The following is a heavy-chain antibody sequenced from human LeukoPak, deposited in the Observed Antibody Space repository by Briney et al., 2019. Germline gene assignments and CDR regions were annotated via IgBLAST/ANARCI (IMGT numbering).Heavy chain of an antibody. Sequence: SVKVSCKASGGTFSSYAISWVRQAPGQGLKWMGGIIPIFGTANYAQKFQGRVTITTDESTSTAYMELSSLRSEDTAVYYCARGTIAAARFDPWGQGTLVTVSS. CDR3: ARGTIAAARFDP. CDR2: IIPIFGTA. CDR1: GGTFSSYA. J-gene: IGHJ5*02. D-gene: IGHD6-13*01. V-gene: IGHV1-69*05.